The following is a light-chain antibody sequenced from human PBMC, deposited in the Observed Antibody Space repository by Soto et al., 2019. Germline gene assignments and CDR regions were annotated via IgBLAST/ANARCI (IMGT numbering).Light chain of an antibody. CDR1: QNIGTY. CDR3: HQSDSSPQR. CDR2: VAT. J-gene: IGKJ1*01. Sequence: DIQLTQSPSSLSASLGDRVTISCRASQNIGTYLNWFLQKPGEAPKLLIYVATSLQNGVPSRFSGTGSETDVTLTISSLQPEDVGVYFCHQSDSSPQRFGQGTRV. V-gene: IGKV1-39*01.